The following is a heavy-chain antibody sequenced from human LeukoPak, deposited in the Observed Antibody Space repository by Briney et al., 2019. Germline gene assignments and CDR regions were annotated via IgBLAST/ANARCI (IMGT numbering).Heavy chain of an antibody. J-gene: IGHJ4*02. CDR1: GFTFSSYW. CDR2: INQDGSEK. D-gene: IGHD2-2*01. Sequence: PGGSLRLSCAASGFTFSSYWMSWVRQAPGKGLEWVANINQDGSEKYYVDSVKGRFTISRDNAKNSLYLQMNSLRAEDTAVYYCARDSDVIRYCSSTSCPGDHFDYWGQGTLVTVSS. V-gene: IGHV3-7*01. CDR3: ARDSDVIRYCSSTSCPGDHFDY.